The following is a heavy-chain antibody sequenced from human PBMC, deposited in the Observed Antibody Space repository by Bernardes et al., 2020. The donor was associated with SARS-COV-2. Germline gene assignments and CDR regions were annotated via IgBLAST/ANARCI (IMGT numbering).Heavy chain of an antibody. D-gene: IGHD6-19*01. V-gene: IGHV3-21*01. CDR2: ISSSSSYI. CDR3: ASQRAVAAIFDY. CDR1: GFTFSSYS. J-gene: IGHJ4*02. Sequence: GGSLRLSCAASGFTFSSYSMNWVRQAPGKGLEWVSSISSSSSYIYYADSVKGRFTISRDNAKNSLYLQMNSLRAEDTAVYYCASQRAVAAIFDYWGQGTLVTVSS.